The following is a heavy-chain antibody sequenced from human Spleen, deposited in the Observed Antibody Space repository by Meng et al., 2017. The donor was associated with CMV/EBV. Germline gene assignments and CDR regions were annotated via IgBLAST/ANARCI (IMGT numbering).Heavy chain of an antibody. D-gene: IGHD3-10*01. Sequence: FRFGSCWRGGVRGGPGRGLEWVANIQEDGGEGCCVDSVKGRFTISRDNAKNSLYLQMNSLSAEDTAVYYCAVNYGAGRYFDLWGRGTLVTVSS. V-gene: IGHV3-7*01. J-gene: IGHJ2*01. CDR2: IQEDGGEG. CDR1: FRFGSCW. CDR3: AVNYGAGRYFDL.